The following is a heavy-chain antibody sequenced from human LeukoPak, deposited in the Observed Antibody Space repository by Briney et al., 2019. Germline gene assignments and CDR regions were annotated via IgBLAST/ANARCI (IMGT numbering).Heavy chain of an antibody. CDR1: GFTFATYA. V-gene: IGHV3-23*01. J-gene: IGHJ4*02. Sequence: GGSLRLSCAASGFTFATYAMSWVRQAPGKGLEWVSTITGSGGSTYYVESVKGRFTISRDISKSTLYLQMNSLRVEDTATYYCAKDRGRDISGRYRYFDFWGQGALVTVSS. CDR2: ITGSGGST. D-gene: IGHD6-19*01. CDR3: AKDRGRDISGRYRYFDF.